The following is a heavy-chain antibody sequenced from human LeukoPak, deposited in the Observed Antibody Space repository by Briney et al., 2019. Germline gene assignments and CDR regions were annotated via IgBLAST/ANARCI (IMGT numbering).Heavy chain of an antibody. Sequence: GASVKVSCKASGYTFTGYYMHWVRQAPGQGLEWMGLINPTGGSTGYAQKFQGRVTMTRDMSTSTDYMELSSLRSEDTAIYYCARDTSVGDNASWSDPWGQATPATVPS. CDR1: GYTFTGYY. D-gene: IGHD4-23*01. J-gene: IGHJ5*02. V-gene: IGHV1-46*01. CDR3: ARDTSVGDNASWSDP. CDR2: INPTGGST.